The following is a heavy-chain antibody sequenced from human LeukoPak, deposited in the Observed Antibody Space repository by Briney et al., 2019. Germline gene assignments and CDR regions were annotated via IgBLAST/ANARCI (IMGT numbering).Heavy chain of an antibody. CDR1: GFPFSTYG. Sequence: GGSLRLSCAASGFPFSTYGMHWVRQAPGKGLEWVAFIRYDGNNKYYADSVKGRFTISRDNSKNTLYLQMNSLRAEDTAVYYCAKLISPYDSWGQGILVTVPS. CDR2: IRYDGNNK. J-gene: IGHJ4*02. CDR3: AKLISPYDS. V-gene: IGHV3-30*02.